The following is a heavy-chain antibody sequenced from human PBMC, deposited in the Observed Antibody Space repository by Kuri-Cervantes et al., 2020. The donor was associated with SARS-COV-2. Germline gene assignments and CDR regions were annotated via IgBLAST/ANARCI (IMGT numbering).Heavy chain of an antibody. Sequence: ETLSLTCAASGFTFSSYAMSWVRQAPGKGLEWVSAISGSGGSTYYADSVKGRFTISRDNSKNTLYLQMNSLRAEDTAVYYCAKDHSLVGATTFDYWGQGTLVTVSS. CDR2: ISGSGGST. D-gene: IGHD1-26*01. J-gene: IGHJ4*02. CDR1: GFTFSSYA. CDR3: AKDHSLVGATTFDY. V-gene: IGHV3-23*01.